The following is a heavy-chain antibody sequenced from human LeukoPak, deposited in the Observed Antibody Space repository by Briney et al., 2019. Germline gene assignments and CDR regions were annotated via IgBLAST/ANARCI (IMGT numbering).Heavy chain of an antibody. J-gene: IGHJ4*02. Sequence: GGSLRLSCAASGFTFSSYGMHWVRQAPGKGLEWVAVISYDGSNKYYADSVKGRFTISRDNSKNTLYLQMNSLRAEDTAVYYCARSHLTHNYYGSGSPQYYFDYWGQGTLVTVSS. CDR3: ARSHLTHNYYGSGSPQYYFDY. CDR2: ISYDGSNK. D-gene: IGHD3-10*01. CDR1: GFTFSSYG. V-gene: IGHV3-30*12.